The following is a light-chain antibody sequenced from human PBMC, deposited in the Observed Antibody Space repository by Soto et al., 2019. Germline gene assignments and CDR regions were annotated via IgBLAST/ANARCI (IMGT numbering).Light chain of an antibody. CDR3: QQYYSTPT. Sequence: DIVVTKSPDSLSVSLGERATINCKSSQSVLYSSNNKNYLAWYQQKPGQPPKLLIYWASTRESGVPDRFSGSGSGTDFTLTISSLQAEDVAVYYCQQYYSTPTFGQGTKLEIK. CDR2: WAS. CDR1: QSVLYSSNNKNY. J-gene: IGKJ2*01. V-gene: IGKV4-1*01.